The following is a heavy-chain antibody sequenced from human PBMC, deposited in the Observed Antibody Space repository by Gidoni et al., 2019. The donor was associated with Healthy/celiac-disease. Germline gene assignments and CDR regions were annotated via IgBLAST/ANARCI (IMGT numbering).Heavy chain of an antibody. J-gene: IGHJ4*02. CDR3: AREHGEEVTTHLDY. CDR1: GFTFSSYS. CDR2: ISSSSSTI. V-gene: IGHV3-48*01. D-gene: IGHD4-4*01. Sequence: EVQLVESGGGLVQPGGSLRLSCAASGFTFSSYSMNWVRQAPGKGLEWVSYISSSSSTIYYADSVKGRFTISRDNAKNSLYLQMNSLRAEDTAVYYCAREHGEEVTTHLDYWGQGTLVTVSS.